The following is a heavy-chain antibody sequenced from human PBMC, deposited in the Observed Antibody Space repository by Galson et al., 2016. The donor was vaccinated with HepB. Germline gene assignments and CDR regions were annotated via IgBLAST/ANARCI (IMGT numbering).Heavy chain of an antibody. CDR3: AREYSGTPGFDS. CDR1: GFTFSKFA. CDR2: ISATGSRI. J-gene: IGHJ4*02. Sequence: SLRLSCAASGFTFSKFAMSWVRQAPGKGLEWVSGISATGSRIYSADSVKGRFTISRDNAKKSLYIQMNSLRSEDTALYYCAREYSGTPGFDSWGQGTLVAVSS. D-gene: IGHD1-26*01. V-gene: IGHV3-23*01.